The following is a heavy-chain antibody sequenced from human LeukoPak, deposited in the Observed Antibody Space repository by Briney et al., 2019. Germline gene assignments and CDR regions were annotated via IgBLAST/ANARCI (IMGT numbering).Heavy chain of an antibody. V-gene: IGHV3-23*01. CDR3: AKDRDCSSTGCYVFAN. CDR1: GVTLRNYA. J-gene: IGHJ4*02. Sequence: PGGSLRLSCAASGVTLRNYAMTWIRQAPGKGLQWVSVISGDGESTYYADSVRGRFTISRDNSKNTMYLQMNNLRAEDTAIYYCAKDRDCSSTGCYVFANWGREPWSPSRQ. D-gene: IGHD2-2*01. CDR2: ISGDGEST.